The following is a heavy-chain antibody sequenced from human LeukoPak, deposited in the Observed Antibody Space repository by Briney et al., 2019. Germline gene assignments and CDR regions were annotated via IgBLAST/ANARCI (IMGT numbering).Heavy chain of an antibody. J-gene: IGHJ4*02. CDR2: IYYSGST. Sequence: SETLSLTCTVSGGSINSYYWSWIRQSPGKGLEWIGYIYYSGSTNYNPSLKSRVTMSVDMSKNQFSLKLSSVTAADTAVYYCARLATYYYGSGRRFDYWGQGTLVTVSS. CDR3: ARLATYYYGSGRRFDY. V-gene: IGHV4-59*12. D-gene: IGHD3-10*01. CDR1: GGSINSYY.